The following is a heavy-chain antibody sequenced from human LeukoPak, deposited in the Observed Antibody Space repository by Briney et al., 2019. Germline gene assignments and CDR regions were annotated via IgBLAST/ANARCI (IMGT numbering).Heavy chain of an antibody. CDR1: GFTVSSNY. Sequence: PGGSLRLSCAASGFTVSSNYMSWVRQAPGKGLEWVSVIYSGGSTYYADSVKGRFTISRDNSKNTLYLQMNSLRAEDTAVYYCARDKSAEQWLVGVPDYWGQGTLVTVSS. D-gene: IGHD6-19*01. CDR2: IYSGGST. CDR3: ARDKSAEQWLVGVPDY. J-gene: IGHJ4*02. V-gene: IGHV3-66*01.